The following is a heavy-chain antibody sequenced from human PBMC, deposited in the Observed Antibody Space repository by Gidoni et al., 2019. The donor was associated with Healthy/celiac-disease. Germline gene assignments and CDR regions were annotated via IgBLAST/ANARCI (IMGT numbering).Heavy chain of an antibody. J-gene: IGHJ4*02. CDR2: IYPGDSDN. CDR1: GYSFTSYW. D-gene: IGHD3-10*01. V-gene: IGHV5-51*01. Sequence: EVQLVQSGAEVKKPGESLKLSCKGSGYSFTSYWIGWVRQMPGKGLEWMGIIYPGDSDNRYSPSVQGQVTISADKSISTAYLQWSSLKDSDTAMYYCARPYGSGSYNTHFDYWGQGTLVTVSS. CDR3: ARPYGSGSYNTHFDY.